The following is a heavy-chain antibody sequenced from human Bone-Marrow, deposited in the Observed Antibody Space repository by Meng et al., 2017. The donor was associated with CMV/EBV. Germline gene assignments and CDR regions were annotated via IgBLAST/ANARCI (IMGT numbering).Heavy chain of an antibody. CDR2: IYYSGST. CDR3: ARRRIAALVSPIWYYYGMDV. Sequence: SETLSLTCTVSGGSISSSSYYWGWIRQPPGKGLEWIGSIYYSGSTYYNPSLKSRVTISVDTSKNQFSLKLSSVTAADTAVYYCARRRIAALVSPIWYYYGMDVWGQGTTVTVSS. D-gene: IGHD6-13*01. CDR1: GGSISSSSYY. J-gene: IGHJ6*02. V-gene: IGHV4-39*01.